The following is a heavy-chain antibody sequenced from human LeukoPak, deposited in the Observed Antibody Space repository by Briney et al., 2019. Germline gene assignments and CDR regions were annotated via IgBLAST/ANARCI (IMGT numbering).Heavy chain of an antibody. J-gene: IGHJ4*02. D-gene: IGHD2-15*01. CDR2: ISGSGGTT. CDR1: GFTFSSYA. V-gene: IGHV3-23*01. Sequence: GGSLRLSCAASGFTFSSYAMSWVRQAPGKGLECVSAISGSGGTTYYADSVKGRFTVSRDNSKNTLYLQMNSLRAEDTAVYYCAKLRGAIVVVVAAFDYWGQGTLVTVSS. CDR3: AKLRGAIVVVVAAFDY.